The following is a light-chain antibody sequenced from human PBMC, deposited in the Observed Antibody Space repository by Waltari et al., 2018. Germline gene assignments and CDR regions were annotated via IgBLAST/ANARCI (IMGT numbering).Light chain of an antibody. Sequence: QSGLTQSPSVSGTPGRRVTISCSGSTSNIGSNNVNWYQQFPGTAPKLLIYRNSERPSGVPDRFSGSKSGTSASLAISGLQSEDEAEYYCSAWDDSVHVFGTGTRVTVL. CDR3: SAWDDSVHV. CDR1: TSNIGSNN. J-gene: IGLJ1*01. V-gene: IGLV1-44*01. CDR2: RNS.